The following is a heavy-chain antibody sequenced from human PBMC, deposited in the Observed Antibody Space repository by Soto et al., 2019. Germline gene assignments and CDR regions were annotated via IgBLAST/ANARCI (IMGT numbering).Heavy chain of an antibody. Sequence: GGSLRLSCAASGFTFSSYGMHWVRQAPGKGLEWVAVIWYDGSNKYYADSVKGRFTISRDNSKNTLYLQMNSLRAEDTAVYYCARDFGEEYIWGSYRYTDRLGGAFDIWGQGTMVTVSS. J-gene: IGHJ3*02. V-gene: IGHV3-33*01. D-gene: IGHD3-16*02. CDR3: ARDFGEEYIWGSYRYTDRLGGAFDI. CDR2: IWYDGSNK. CDR1: GFTFSSYG.